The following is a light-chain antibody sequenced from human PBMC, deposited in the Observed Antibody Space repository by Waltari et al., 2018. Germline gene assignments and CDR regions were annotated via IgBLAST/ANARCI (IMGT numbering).Light chain of an antibody. J-gene: IGLJ2*01. CDR2: DVS. CDR1: SSDVGGYNY. CDR3: SSYTSSGVL. V-gene: IGLV2-14*03. Sequence: QSALTQPASVSGSPGQSITISCTGTSSDVGGYNYVSWYQQHPGKAPKLLIYDVSNRPSGVPNRFSGSKSGNTASLTISGLQAEDEADYYCSSYTSSGVLFGGGTKLTVL.